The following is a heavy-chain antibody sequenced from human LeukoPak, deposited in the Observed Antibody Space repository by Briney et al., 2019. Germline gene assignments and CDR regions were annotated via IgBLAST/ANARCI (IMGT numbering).Heavy chain of an antibody. D-gene: IGHD1-26*01. CDR1: GGTFSSYA. Sequence: SVKVSCKASGGTFSSYAISWVRQAPGQGLEWMGGIIPVFGTANYAQKFQGRVTITADESTSTAYMELSSLRSEDTAVYYCARTLTYSGSYFNWFDPWGQGTLVTVSS. J-gene: IGHJ5*02. CDR3: ARTLTYSGSYFNWFDP. CDR2: IIPVFGTA. V-gene: IGHV1-69*13.